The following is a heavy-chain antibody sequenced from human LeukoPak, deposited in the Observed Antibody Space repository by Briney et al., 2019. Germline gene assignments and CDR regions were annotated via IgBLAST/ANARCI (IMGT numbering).Heavy chain of an antibody. D-gene: IGHD5-18*01. V-gene: IGHV1-2*06. CDR2: INPNSGGT. CDR3: ARESGYSYGFGFDY. Sequence: ASVKVSCKASGYTFTGYYMHWVRQAPGQGLEWMGRINPNSGGTNYAQKFQGRVTMTRDTSISTAYMELSRLRSDDTAVYYCARESGYSYGFGFDYWGRGTLVTVSS. CDR1: GYTFTGYY. J-gene: IGHJ4*02.